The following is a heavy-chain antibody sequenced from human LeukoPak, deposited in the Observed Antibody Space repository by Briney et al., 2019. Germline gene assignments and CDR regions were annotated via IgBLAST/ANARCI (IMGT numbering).Heavy chain of an antibody. CDR2: ISGSGYST. Sequence: PGGSLRLSCAVSGFTFSSYAMSWVRQAPGKGLEWVSAISGSGYSTYYADSVKGRFTISRDNSKNTLYLQMDSLRADDTAVYYCATQISSLRADYWGQGTLVTVSS. D-gene: IGHD4-17*01. CDR3: ATQISSLRADY. V-gene: IGHV3-23*01. J-gene: IGHJ4*02. CDR1: GFTFSSYA.